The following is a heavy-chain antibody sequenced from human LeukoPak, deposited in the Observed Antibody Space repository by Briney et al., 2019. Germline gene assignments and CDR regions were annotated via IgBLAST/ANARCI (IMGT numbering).Heavy chain of an antibody. CDR1: GFTFSSYA. CDR3: AKAEGYDILTGLDY. V-gene: IGHV3-23*01. CDR2: ISGSGGST. Sequence: GGSLRLSCAASGFTFSSYAMSWVRQAPGKGLEWVSAISGSGGSTYYADSVKGRFTISRDNSKNTLYLQMNSLRAEDTAVYYCAKAEGYDILTGLDYWGQGTLVTVSS. D-gene: IGHD3-9*01. J-gene: IGHJ4*02.